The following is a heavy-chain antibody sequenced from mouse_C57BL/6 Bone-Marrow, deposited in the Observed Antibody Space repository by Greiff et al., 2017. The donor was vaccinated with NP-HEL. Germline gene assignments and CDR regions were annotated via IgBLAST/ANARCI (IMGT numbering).Heavy chain of an antibody. D-gene: IGHD1-1*01. CDR3: ARRRSYYYGSTYGNYFDD. V-gene: IGHV1-58*01. CDR2: IYIGNGYT. CDR1: GYTFTSYG. Sequence: EVQLQQSGAELVRPGSSVKMSCKTSGYTFTSYGITWVKQRPGQGLEWIGYIYIGNGYTEYNEKFKGKATLTSDTSSSTAYMQLSILTSEDSAIYVCARRRSYYYGSTYGNYFDDWGQGTTLTVSS. J-gene: IGHJ2*01.